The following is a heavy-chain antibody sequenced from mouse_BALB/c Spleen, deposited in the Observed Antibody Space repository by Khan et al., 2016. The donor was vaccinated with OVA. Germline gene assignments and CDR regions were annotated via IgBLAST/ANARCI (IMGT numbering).Heavy chain of an antibody. V-gene: IGHV3-2*02. CDR2: LSYGGST. Sequence: EVQLQESGPGLVKPSQSLSLTCTVTGYSITSDYAWDWFRQFPGNKLEWLAYLSYGGSTSYNPSLKSRISITRDPSTNQFFLQLNSVTTEDTATYYCARKKYYGYAMDYWGQGTSVTVSS. CDR1: GYSITSDYA. CDR3: ARKKYYGYAMDY. J-gene: IGHJ4*01. D-gene: IGHD1-1*01.